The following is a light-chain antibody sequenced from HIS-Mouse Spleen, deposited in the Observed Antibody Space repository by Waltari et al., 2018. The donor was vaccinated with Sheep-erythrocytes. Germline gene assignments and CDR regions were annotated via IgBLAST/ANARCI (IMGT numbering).Light chain of an antibody. Sequence: SPLPQPPSASGSLDQSSPTPCPGTTSHLCGFTYVSWYQQPPGKAPKLMIYEVSKRPSGVPDRFSGSKSGNTASLTVSGLQAEDEADYYCSSYAGSNNYVFGTGTKVTVL. CDR2: EVS. J-gene: IGLJ1*01. CDR1: TSHLCGFTY. V-gene: IGLV2-8*01. CDR3: SSYAGSNNYV.